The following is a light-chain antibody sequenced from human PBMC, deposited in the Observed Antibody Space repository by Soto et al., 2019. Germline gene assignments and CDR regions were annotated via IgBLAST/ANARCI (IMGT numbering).Light chain of an antibody. J-gene: IGKJ4*01. Sequence: NVMTQSPDSLARSLGLQATINPKSSQSVLSSSSNKSCLDWYQQKPGQAPKLLIYWASTRESGVPARFSGSGSGTDFTLTISRLQAEDVAVYYCQQYYSSPLTFGGGTKVDIK. CDR1: QSVLSSSSNKSC. CDR3: QQYYSSPLT. CDR2: WAS. V-gene: IGKV4-1*01.